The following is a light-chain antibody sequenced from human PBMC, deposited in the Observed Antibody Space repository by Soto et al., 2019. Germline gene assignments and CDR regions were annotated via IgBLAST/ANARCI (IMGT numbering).Light chain of an antibody. Sequence: QSALTQPASVSGSPGQSITISCAGTSSDVGSYDYVCWYQQHPVKAPKLMIYGVTNRPSGVSSSFSGSKSGNTASLTISGLQGEDEADYYCSSYTTTSALGAVFGGGTQVTVL. V-gene: IGLV2-14*01. CDR3: SSYTTTSALGAV. J-gene: IGLJ2*01. CDR2: GVT. CDR1: SSDVGSYDY.